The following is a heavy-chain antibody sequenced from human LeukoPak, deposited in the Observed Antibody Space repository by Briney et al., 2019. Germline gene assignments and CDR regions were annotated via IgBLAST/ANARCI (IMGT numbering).Heavy chain of an antibody. CDR2: IYHSGSS. J-gene: IGHJ4*02. D-gene: IGHD4-11*01. CDR3: ARDVGQTTSF. Sequence: SETLSLTCTVSGGSISGFYWSWIRHPPGRGLEWIAYIYHSGSSNYNPSLKSRVTLSVDTSKNEFSLKLTSVTAADTAVYYCARDVGQTTSFWGRGTLVTVSS. V-gene: IGHV4-59*01. CDR1: GGSISGFY.